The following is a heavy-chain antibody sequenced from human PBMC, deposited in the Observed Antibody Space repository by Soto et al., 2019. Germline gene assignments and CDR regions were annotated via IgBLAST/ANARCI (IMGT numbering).Heavy chain of an antibody. J-gene: IGHJ3*02. Sequence: QVQLVESGGGVVQPGRSLRLSCAASGFTFSSYGMHWVRQAPGKGLEWVAVIWYDGSNKYYADSVKGRFTISRDNSKNTLYLQMNSLRAEDTAVYYCARAPITMVRGDLGWCAFDIWGQGTMVTVSS. D-gene: IGHD3-10*01. CDR1: GFTFSSYG. CDR2: IWYDGSNK. V-gene: IGHV3-33*01. CDR3: ARAPITMVRGDLGWCAFDI.